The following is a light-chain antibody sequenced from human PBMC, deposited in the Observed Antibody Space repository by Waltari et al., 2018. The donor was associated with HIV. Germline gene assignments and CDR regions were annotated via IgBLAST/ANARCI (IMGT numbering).Light chain of an antibody. J-gene: IGKJ3*01. CDR3: QQYDSLPFT. CDR2: DAS. V-gene: IGKV1-33*01. Sequence: DIQMTQSPSSLSASVADRVTITCQASQDISKYLSWHQQKPGKAPRLLISDASNLQTGVPSRFSGSGSGTDFTFTISSLQPEDIATYFCQQYDSLPFTFGPGPKVDIK. CDR1: QDISKY.